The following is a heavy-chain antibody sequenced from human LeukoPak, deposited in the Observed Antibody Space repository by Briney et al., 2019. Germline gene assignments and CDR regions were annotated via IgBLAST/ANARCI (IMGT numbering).Heavy chain of an antibody. CDR3: AKDIRWMVREPD. V-gene: IGHV3-30*02. D-gene: IGHD3-10*01. CDR1: GFTFSSYG. J-gene: IGHJ4*02. CDR2: IRYDGSNK. Sequence: PGGSLRLSCAASGFTFSSYGMHWVRQAPGKGLEWVAFIRYDGSNKYYADSVKGRFTISRDNSKNTLYLQMNSLRAEDTAVYYCAKDIRWMVREPDWGQGTLVTVSS.